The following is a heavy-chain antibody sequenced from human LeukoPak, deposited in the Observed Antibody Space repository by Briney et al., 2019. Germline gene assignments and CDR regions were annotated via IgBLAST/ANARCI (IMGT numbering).Heavy chain of an antibody. Sequence: PSETLSLTCTVSGGSINSYYWSWIRQPPGKGLEWIGYIYYSGSTNYNPSLKSRVTISVDTSKNQFSLKLSSVTAADTAVYYCARRAAAGRGYFDYWGQGTLVTVSS. D-gene: IGHD6-13*01. V-gene: IGHV4-59*01. CDR1: GGSINSYY. CDR2: IYYSGST. CDR3: ARRAAAGRGYFDY. J-gene: IGHJ4*02.